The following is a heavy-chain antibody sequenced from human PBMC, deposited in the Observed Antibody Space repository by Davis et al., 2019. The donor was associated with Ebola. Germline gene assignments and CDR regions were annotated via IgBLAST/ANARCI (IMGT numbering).Heavy chain of an antibody. Sequence: ASVKVSCKASGYIFSNYDINWVRQASGQGLEWMGWMNPYSGHTGYVEKFKGRFTMTRNPSISTAYMELRSLRSDDTAVYYCARSPKEAYYYYYGMDVWGQGTTVTVSS. J-gene: IGHJ6*02. CDR2: MNPYSGHT. CDR3: ARSPKEAYYYYYGMDV. V-gene: IGHV1-8*01. CDR1: GYIFSNYD.